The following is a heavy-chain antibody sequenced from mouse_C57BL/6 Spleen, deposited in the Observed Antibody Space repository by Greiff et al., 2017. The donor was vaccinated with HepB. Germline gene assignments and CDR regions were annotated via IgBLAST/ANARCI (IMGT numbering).Heavy chain of an antibody. CDR3: VRDYGSSSFDY. Sequence: EVHLVESGGGLVQPKGSLKLSCAASGFSFNTYAMNWVRQAPGKGLEWVARIRSKSNNYATYYADSVKDRFTISRDDSESMLYLQMNNLKTEDTAMYYCVRDYGSSSFDYGGQGTTLTVSS. V-gene: IGHV10-1*01. J-gene: IGHJ2*01. CDR2: IRSKSNNYAT. CDR1: GFSFNTYA. D-gene: IGHD1-1*01.